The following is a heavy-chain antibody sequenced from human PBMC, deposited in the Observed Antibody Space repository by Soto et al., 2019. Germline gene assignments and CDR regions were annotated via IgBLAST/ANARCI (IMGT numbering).Heavy chain of an antibody. CDR3: ASATVVAATFDF. CDR2: ISSGSSNI. J-gene: IGHJ4*02. CDR1: GFAFRSYN. V-gene: IGHV3-21*01. D-gene: IGHD2-15*01. Sequence: GGSLRLSCAASGFAFRSYNMNWGRQAPGKGLEWVASISSGSSNIYYADSVKGRFTISRDNAKNSLFLQMDSLRAEDSAVYYCASATVVAATFDFWGQGTLVTVSS.